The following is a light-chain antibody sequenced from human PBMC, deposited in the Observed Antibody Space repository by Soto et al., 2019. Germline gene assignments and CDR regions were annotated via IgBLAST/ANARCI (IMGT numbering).Light chain of an antibody. V-gene: IGKV1-12*01. Sequence: DIQMTQSPSSVSASVRDTITLTCRASQGIDAWLAWYQLKPGKVPRLLIADTSSLQVGVPSRFRGSGYGTDFTLTITSLQPEDFATYHCQQASTFPLTFGGGTKVEI. J-gene: IGKJ4*01. CDR3: QQASTFPLT. CDR1: QGIDAW. CDR2: DTS.